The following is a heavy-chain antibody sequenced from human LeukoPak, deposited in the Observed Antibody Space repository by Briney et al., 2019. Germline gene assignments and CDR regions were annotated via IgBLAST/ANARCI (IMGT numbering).Heavy chain of an antibody. CDR2: IIPIFGTA. J-gene: IGHJ4*02. D-gene: IGHD3-22*01. V-gene: IGHV1-69*05. CDR1: GGTFSSYA. CDR3: ARGGDYYDSSGYYYGFDY. Sequence: ASVKVSCKASGGTFSSYAISWVRQAPGQGLEWMGGIIPIFGTANYAQKFQGRVTITTDESTSTAYMELSSLRSEDTAVYYCARGGDYYDSSGYYYGFDYWGQGTLVTVSS.